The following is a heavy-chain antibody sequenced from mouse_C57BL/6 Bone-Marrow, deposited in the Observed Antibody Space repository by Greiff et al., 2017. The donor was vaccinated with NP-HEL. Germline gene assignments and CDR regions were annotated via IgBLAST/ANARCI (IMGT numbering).Heavy chain of an antibody. J-gene: IGHJ4*01. CDR1: GFTFSDYY. D-gene: IGHD2-4*01. CDR2: INYDGSST. CDR3: ARETPHPYDYDGADAMDY. Sequence: EVMLVESEGGLVQPGSSMKLSCTASGFTFSDYYMAWVRQVPEKGLEWVANINYDGSSTYYLDSLKSRFIISRDNAKNILYLQMSSLKSEDTATYYCARETPHPYDYDGADAMDYWGQGTSVTVSS. V-gene: IGHV5-16*01.